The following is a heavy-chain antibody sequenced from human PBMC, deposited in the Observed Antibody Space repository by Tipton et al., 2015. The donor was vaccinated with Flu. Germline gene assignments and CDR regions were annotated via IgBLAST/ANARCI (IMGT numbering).Heavy chain of an antibody. V-gene: IGHV3-48*03. J-gene: IGHJ4*02. D-gene: IGHD3-10*01. CDR3: ARVYYGSGFYFDY. CDR1: GFTFSSYE. CDR2: ISSSGSTI. Sequence: SLRLSCAASGFTFSSYEMNWVRQAPGKGLEWVSYISSSGSTIYYADSVKGRFTISRDNAKNSLYLQMNSLRAEDTAVYYCARVYYGSGFYFDYWGQGTLVTVSS.